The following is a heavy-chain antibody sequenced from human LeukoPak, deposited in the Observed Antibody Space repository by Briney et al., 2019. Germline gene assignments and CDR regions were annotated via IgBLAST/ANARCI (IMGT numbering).Heavy chain of an antibody. Sequence: ASVKVSCKASGYTFTSYGISWVRQAPGQGLEWMGWISAYNGNTNYAQKLQGRVTMTTDTSTSTAYMELRSLRSDDTAVYYCARAYSNYARYYYYYMDVWGKGTTVTISS. CDR3: ARAYSNYARYYYYYMDV. D-gene: IGHD4-11*01. CDR2: ISAYNGNT. J-gene: IGHJ6*03. V-gene: IGHV1-18*01. CDR1: GYTFTSYG.